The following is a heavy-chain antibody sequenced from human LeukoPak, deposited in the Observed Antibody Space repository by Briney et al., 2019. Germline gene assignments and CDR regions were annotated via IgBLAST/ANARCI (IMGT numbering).Heavy chain of an antibody. CDR3: AGRVTGYSSGYVY. CDR1: GFTFSSYG. V-gene: IGHV3-23*01. D-gene: IGHD5-18*01. J-gene: IGHJ4*02. Sequence: PGGSLRLSCAASGFTFSSYGMHWVRQAPGKGLEWVSVISGSAHKIRYADSVKGRFTISRDNSENTVYLQMNNLRAEDTALYYCAGRVTGYSSGYVYWGQGTLVTVSS. CDR2: ISGSAHKI.